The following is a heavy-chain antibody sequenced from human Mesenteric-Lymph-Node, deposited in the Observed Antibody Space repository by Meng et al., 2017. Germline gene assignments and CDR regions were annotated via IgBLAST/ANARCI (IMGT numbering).Heavy chain of an antibody. CDR2: IGPDGTHT. D-gene: IGHD1/OR15-1a*01. V-gene: IGHV3-74*01. CDR1: GFTLSTYW. CDR3: ARVASGNSQGPEGTDY. J-gene: IGHJ4*02. Sequence: GESLKISCIASGFTLSTYWMNWVRQAPGKGLVWVSRIGPDGTHTNYADSVKGRFAISRDNAKNTLYLEMNSLRAEDTAVYYCARVASGNSQGPEGTDYWGQGTLVTGSS.